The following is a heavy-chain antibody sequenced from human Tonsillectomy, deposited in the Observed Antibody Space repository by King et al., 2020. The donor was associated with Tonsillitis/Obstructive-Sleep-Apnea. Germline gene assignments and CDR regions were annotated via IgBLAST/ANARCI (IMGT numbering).Heavy chain of an antibody. CDR3: ARIYCGSTSCYATLHFDY. V-gene: IGHV7-4-1*02. D-gene: IGHD2-2*01. J-gene: IGHJ4*02. CDR1: GYTFTTYA. Sequence: QLVQSGSELKNPGASVKVSCKASGYTFTTYAINWVRQAPGQGLEWMGWINTNTGNPTYAQGFTGRFVFSLDTSVSTAYLQISNLKAEDTAVYYCARIYCGSTSCYATLHFDYWGQGTLVTVSS. CDR2: INTNTGNP.